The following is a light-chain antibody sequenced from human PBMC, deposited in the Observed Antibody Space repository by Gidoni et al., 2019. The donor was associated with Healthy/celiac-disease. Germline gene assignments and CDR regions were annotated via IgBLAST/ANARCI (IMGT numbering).Light chain of an antibody. CDR3: QQSYRT. Sequence: DIQMTQSPSSLSASVGDRVTITCRASQSISSYLNWYQQKPGKAPKLLLYAASSLQSGVPSRFSGSGSGTDFTLTISSLQPEDFAPYYCQQSYRTFGQGTQVEIK. V-gene: IGKV1-39*01. J-gene: IGKJ1*01. CDR2: AAS. CDR1: QSISSY.